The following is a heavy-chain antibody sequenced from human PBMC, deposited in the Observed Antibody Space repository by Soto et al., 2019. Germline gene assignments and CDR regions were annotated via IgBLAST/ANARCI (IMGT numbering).Heavy chain of an antibody. CDR3: ARDGGRLRYSSWFDP. V-gene: IGHV4-59*12. D-gene: IGHD4-17*01. CDR1: GGSISSYY. J-gene: IGHJ5*02. CDR2: IYYSGST. Sequence: SETLSLTCTVSGGSISSYYWSWIRQPPGKGLEWIGYIYYSGSTNYNPSLKSRVTISVDTSKNQFSLQLNSVTPEDTAVYYCARDGGRLRYSSWFDPWGQGTLVTLSS.